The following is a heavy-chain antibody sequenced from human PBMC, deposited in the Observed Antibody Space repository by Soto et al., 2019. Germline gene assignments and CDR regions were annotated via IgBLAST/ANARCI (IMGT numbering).Heavy chain of an antibody. CDR1: GFSFDNAW. V-gene: IGHV3-15*07. Sequence: EVQLVESGGGLVKPGESVRLSCAASGFSFDNAWMNWVRQAPGKGLEWVGRIQSKTYGETTDYAAPVKGRFTISRNNPKNALYLQMNSLKAADSAVYYCTSGLIVVVAASRVAGYWGQGTLVTVSS. J-gene: IGHJ4*02. CDR2: IQSKTYGETT. CDR3: TSGLIVVVAASRVAGY. D-gene: IGHD2-21*01.